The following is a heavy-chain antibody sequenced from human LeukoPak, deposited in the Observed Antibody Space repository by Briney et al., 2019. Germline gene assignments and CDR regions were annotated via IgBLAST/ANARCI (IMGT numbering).Heavy chain of an antibody. CDR3: ARALSGGYYDSSGYYPLYYYYGMDV. V-gene: IGHV3-74*01. CDR2: INSDGSST. D-gene: IGHD3-22*01. CDR1: GFTFSSYW. Sequence: GGSLRLSCAASGFTFSSYWMHWVRQAPGKGLVWVSRINSDGSSTSYADSVKGRFTISRDNAKNTLYLQMNSLRAEDTAVYYCARALSGGYYDSSGYYPLYYYYGMDVWGQGTTVTVSS. J-gene: IGHJ6*02.